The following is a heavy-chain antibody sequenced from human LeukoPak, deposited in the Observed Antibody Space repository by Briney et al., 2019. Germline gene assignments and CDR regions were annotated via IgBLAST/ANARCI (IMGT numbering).Heavy chain of an antibody. V-gene: IGHV3-74*01. CDR1: GFTFSSYE. J-gene: IGHJ3*02. D-gene: IGHD3-16*01. CDR2: INSDGSST. Sequence: GGSLRLSCAASGFTFSSYEMNWVRQVPGKGLVWVSRINSDGSSTSYADSVKGRFTISRDNAKNTLYLQMNSLRAEDTAVYYCGRDWGLGAAFDIWGQGTMVTVSS. CDR3: GRDWGLGAAFDI.